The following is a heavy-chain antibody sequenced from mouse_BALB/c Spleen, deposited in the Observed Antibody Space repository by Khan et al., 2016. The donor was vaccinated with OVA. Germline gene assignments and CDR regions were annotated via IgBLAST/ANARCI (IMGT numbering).Heavy chain of an antibody. CDR2: IHYSGST. V-gene: IGHV3-1*02. D-gene: IGHD1-1*01. CDR3: AIFYYYGSSFSY. CDR1: GYSITSGYS. J-gene: IGHJ3*01. Sequence: VQLKESGPDLVKPSQSLSLTCTVTGYSITSGYSWHWIRQFPGNRLEWMAYIHYSGSTNYNPSLKSRISITRDTSKNQFFLQLNSVTPEDTATYYCAIFYYYGSSFSYWGQGTLVTVSA.